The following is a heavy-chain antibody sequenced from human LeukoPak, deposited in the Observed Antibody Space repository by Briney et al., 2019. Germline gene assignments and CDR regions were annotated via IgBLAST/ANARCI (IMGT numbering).Heavy chain of an antibody. CDR3: ARTESIAAAGHFDY. V-gene: IGHV3-48*01. D-gene: IGHD6-13*01. CDR1: GFNYSSYT. CDR2: ISASRGIT. J-gene: IGHJ4*02. Sequence: GGSLRLSCAASGFNYSSYTMNWVRQAPGMGLEWLSYISASRGITYYADSVKGRFTISRDNAKNTLYLQMNSLRAEDTAVYYCARTESIAAAGHFDYWGQGTLVTVSS.